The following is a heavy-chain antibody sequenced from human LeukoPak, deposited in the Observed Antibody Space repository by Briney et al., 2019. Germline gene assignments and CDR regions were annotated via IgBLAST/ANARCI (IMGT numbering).Heavy chain of an antibody. Sequence: ASVKVSCKSSGYTLSVLPIHWVRQAPGKGLECMGGYEPEDGETFYTQEFQGRVTMTEDISTDTAYMELSSLRSDDTAMYYCATRTVPTAIHSAFDIWAKGQWSPSLQ. V-gene: IGHV1-24*01. CDR3: ATRTVPTAIHSAFDI. CDR2: YEPEDGET. J-gene: IGHJ3*02. D-gene: IGHD2-2*02. CDR1: GYTLSVLP.